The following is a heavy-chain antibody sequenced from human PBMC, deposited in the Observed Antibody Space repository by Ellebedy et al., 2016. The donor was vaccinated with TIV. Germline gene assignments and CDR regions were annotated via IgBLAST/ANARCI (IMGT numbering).Heavy chain of an antibody. CDR3: ARGVAARYFGSREKTQRNGLDV. V-gene: IGHV4-34*01. CDR2: IIHSVST. J-gene: IGHJ6*02. Sequence: MPSETLSLTCAVYRGSFSGYYWSWIRQPPGKGLEWLGEIIHSVSTNYNPSLKGRVTISVDTSKNLFSLKLSSVTAAYTAVYYCARGVAARYFGSREKTQRNGLDVWGQGTTVTVSS. CDR1: RGSFSGYY. D-gene: IGHD3-9*01.